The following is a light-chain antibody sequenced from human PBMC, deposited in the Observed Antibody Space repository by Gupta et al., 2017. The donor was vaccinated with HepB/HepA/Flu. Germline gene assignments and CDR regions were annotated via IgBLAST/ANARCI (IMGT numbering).Light chain of an antibody. V-gene: IGLV1-47*01. CDR3: AAWDDSLSGWV. CDR2: GTS. Sequence: QSALTQPPSASGTPGQRVSISCSGGNSNIGTNFLSRYQQFPGTAPKLLIYGTSRRPSGVPDRFSGSKSGTSASLAISGLRSEDEADYFCAAWDDSLSGWVFGGGTKLTVL. CDR1: NSNIGTNF. J-gene: IGLJ3*02.